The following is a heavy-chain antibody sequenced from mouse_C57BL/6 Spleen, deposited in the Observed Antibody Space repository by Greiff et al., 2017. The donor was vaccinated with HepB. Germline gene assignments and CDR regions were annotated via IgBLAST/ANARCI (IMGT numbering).Heavy chain of an antibody. D-gene: IGHD2-1*01. CDR2: IDPSDSYT. Sequence: QVQLQQPGAELVKPGASVKLSCKASGYTFTSYWMQWVKQRPGQGLEWIGEIDPSDSYTNYNQKFKGKATLTVDTSASTAYMQLSSLTSEASAVYYCARRYDGNRYYFDCWGQGTTLTVAS. CDR1: GYTFTSYW. J-gene: IGHJ2*01. CDR3: ARRYDGNRYYFDC. V-gene: IGHV1-50*01.